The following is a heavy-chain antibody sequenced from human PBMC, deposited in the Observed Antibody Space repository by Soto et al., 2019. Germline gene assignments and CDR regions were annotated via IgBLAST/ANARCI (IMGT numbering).Heavy chain of an antibody. CDR3: ARDVNHKYVDSLMVIPY. V-gene: IGHV3-21*01. CDR2: ISSSGTYI. Sequence: PVGSLRLSCAASGFPFSNYNMNWFRQAPGRGLEWVAYISSSGTYIYYADSLKGRFSISRDNAHDSLHLQMNSLRAEDTAVYYYARDVNHKYVDSLMVIPYWGQGTLVTVS. J-gene: IGHJ4*02. D-gene: IGHD3-22*01. CDR1: GFPFSNYN.